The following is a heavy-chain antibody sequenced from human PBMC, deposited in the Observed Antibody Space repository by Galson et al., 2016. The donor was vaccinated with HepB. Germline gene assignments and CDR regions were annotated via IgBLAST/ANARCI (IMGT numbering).Heavy chain of an antibody. V-gene: IGHV3-23*01. D-gene: IGHD1-1*01. CDR3: ARERTKLELDP. CDR2: IGGSGGST. Sequence: SLRLSCAASGFTFNNYAMTWVRQAPGKGLEWVSAIGGSGGSTDYADSVKGRFTISRDNSKNTLFLRMKSLRAEDTAIYYCARERTKLELDPWGQGTLVTVSS. J-gene: IGHJ5*02. CDR1: GFTFNNYA.